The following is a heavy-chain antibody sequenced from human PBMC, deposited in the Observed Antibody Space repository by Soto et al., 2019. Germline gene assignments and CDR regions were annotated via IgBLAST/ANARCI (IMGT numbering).Heavy chain of an antibody. D-gene: IGHD3-22*01. CDR3: VKGEYYYDSSGYYPFDY. J-gene: IGHJ4*02. Sequence: GGSLRLSCAASGFTFRSYAMSWVRQAPGKGLEYVSAISTSGASTHYADSVKGRLTISRDNSKNTQYLQMSSLRADDTAVYYCVKGEYYYDSSGYYPFDYWGQGTLVTVSS. CDR1: GFTFRSYA. V-gene: IGHV3-64D*06. CDR2: ISTSGAST.